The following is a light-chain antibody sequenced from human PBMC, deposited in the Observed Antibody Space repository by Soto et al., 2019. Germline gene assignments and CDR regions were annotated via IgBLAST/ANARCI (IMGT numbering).Light chain of an antibody. Sequence: EIVLTQSPGTLSLSPGEGGTLSCRASQSLRSSYLAWYQQKPGQAPRLLIYGASRRATGIPDRFSGSGSGTDFTLTINRLEPEVFAVYYCQQYSSSPRTFGQGTKVEVK. CDR1: QSLRSSY. CDR3: QQYSSSPRT. J-gene: IGKJ1*01. CDR2: GAS. V-gene: IGKV3-20*01.